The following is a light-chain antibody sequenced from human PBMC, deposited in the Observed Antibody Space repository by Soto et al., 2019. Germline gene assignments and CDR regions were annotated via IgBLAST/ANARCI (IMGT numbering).Light chain of an antibody. V-gene: IGKV3-20*01. CDR2: DAS. CDR3: RQFSSYLLT. J-gene: IGKJ4*02. Sequence: EFVLTQSPGTLSLSPGERATLSCRASQTVRNNYLAWYQQKPGQAPRLLIYDASSRATGIPDRFSGGGSGTDFTLTISRLEPEDVAVNCCRQFSSYLLTFGGGTKV. CDR1: QTVRNNY.